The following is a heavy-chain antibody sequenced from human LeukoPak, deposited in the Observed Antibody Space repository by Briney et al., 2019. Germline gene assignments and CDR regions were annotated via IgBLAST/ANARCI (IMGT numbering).Heavy chain of an antibody. V-gene: IGHV3-33*01. D-gene: IGHD6-19*01. J-gene: IGHJ1*01. CDR2: IWYDGSNK. Sequence: GGSPRLSCAASGFTFSSYGMHWVRQAPGKGLEWVAVIWYDGSNKYYADSVKGRFTISRDNSKNTLYLQMNSLRAEDTAVYYCARASLVAGTDAEYFQHWGQGTLVTVSS. CDR3: ARASLVAGTDAEYFQH. CDR1: GFTFSSYG.